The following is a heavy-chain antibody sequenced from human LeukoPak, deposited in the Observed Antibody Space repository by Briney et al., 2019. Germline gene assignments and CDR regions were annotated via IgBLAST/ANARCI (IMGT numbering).Heavy chain of an antibody. J-gene: IGHJ4*02. V-gene: IGHV4-59*01. CDR2: VFNNGGT. D-gene: IGHD5-12*01. CDR3: VASYGGYVLDY. Sequence: SETLSPTCSVPGGSIGSYHWKWIRQPSGKGLEWVGIVFNNGGTKHNPSLKSRVAISIDTSKNRFSLKLSSVTAADTAVYYCVASYGGYVLDYWGQGALVIVSS. CDR1: GGSIGSYH.